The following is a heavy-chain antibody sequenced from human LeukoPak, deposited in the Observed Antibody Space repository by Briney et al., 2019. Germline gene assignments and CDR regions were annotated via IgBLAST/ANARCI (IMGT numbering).Heavy chain of an antibody. CDR2: ISYDGINK. CDR1: GFTFSSYA. V-gene: IGHV3-30*04. D-gene: IGHD2-15*01. J-gene: IGHJ6*03. CDR3: AREYCSGGSCYWGSYYYYYMDV. Sequence: GGSLRLSCAASGFTFSSYAMHWVRQAPRKGREWVAVISYDGINKYYADSAKGRCTISRDNSKNTLYLKMNSLRAGDTAVYYCAREYCSGGSCYWGSYYYYYMDVWGKGTTVTVSS.